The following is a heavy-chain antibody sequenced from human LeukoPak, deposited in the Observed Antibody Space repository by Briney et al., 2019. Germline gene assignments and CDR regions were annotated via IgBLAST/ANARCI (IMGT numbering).Heavy chain of an antibody. D-gene: IGHD5-12*01. CDR2: ISATGDST. V-gene: IGHV3-23*01. J-gene: IGHJ4*02. CDR1: KFTFSSFA. Sequence: GGSLRLSCAASKFTFSSFAMSWVRQAPGKGLEWVSGISATGDSTYYADSVKGRFTISSDNSKNTMYLQMNSLRAEDTAVYYCAKDLATIEVTYFDHWGQGALVTVSS. CDR3: AKDLATIEVTYFDH.